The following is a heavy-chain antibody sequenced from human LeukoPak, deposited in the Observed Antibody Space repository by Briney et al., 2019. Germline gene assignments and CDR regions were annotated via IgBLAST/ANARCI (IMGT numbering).Heavy chain of an antibody. CDR2: INHSGST. Sequence: SETLSLTCAVYGGSFSGYYWSWIRQPPGKGLEWIGEINHSGSTNYNPSLESRVTISVDTSKNQFSLQLNSVTPEDTAVYYCTRDQENSGYENWFDPWGQGTLVTVSS. V-gene: IGHV4-34*01. D-gene: IGHD5-12*01. J-gene: IGHJ5*02. CDR3: TRDQENSGYENWFDP. CDR1: GGSFSGYY.